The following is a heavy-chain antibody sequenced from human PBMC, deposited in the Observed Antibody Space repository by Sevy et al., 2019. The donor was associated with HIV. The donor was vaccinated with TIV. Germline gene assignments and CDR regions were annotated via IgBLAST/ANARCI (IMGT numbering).Heavy chain of an antibody. Sequence: GGSLRLSCAASGFTVSTNYMNWVRQAPGKGLEWVSVIYSGGNTYQTDSVKGRFTTSRDNTKNTLYLQLNSLRAEDTAIYSCARAAPGISVAGPFDHWGQGTLVTVSS. CDR3: ARAAPGISVAGPFDH. V-gene: IGHV3-53*01. CDR2: IYSGGNT. D-gene: IGHD6-19*01. CDR1: GFTVSTNY. J-gene: IGHJ4*02.